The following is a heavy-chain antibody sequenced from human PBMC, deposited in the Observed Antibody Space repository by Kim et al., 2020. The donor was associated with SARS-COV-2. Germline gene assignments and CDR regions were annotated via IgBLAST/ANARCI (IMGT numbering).Heavy chain of an antibody. CDR1: GDSINTGTKY. D-gene: IGHD3-3*01. Sequence: SETLSLTCRVSGDSINTGTKYWGWIRQSPGKGLEWVGNIYSGGHRFYNPSLKSRLVISADTSANLFSLRVTSVTPADTGVYYCARHVESRILNWGQGIEVTVSS. CDR3: ARHVESRILN. V-gene: IGHV4-39*01. CDR2: IYSGGHR. J-gene: IGHJ4*02.